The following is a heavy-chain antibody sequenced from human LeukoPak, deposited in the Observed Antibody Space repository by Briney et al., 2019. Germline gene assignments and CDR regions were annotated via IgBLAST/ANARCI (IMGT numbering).Heavy chain of an antibody. Sequence: SETLSLTCTVSGGSIGSGNYYWSWIRQPAGKGLEWIGRIYISGSTNYNPSLKSRVTISVDRSKNQFSLKLSSVTAADTAVYYCARIYCGGDCRGYYYHYYMDVWGKGTTVTISS. CDR3: ARIYCGGDCRGYYYHYYMDV. V-gene: IGHV4-61*02. CDR2: IYISGST. J-gene: IGHJ6*03. D-gene: IGHD2-21*02. CDR1: GGSIGSGNYY.